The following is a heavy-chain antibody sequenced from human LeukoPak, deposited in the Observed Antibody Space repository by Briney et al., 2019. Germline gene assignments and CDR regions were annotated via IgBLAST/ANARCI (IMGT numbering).Heavy chain of an antibody. CDR3: ARDWVAARPRESNWFDP. J-gene: IGHJ5*02. CDR2: IYYSGST. Sequence: PSETLSLTCTVSGGSISSSSYSWGWIRQPPGKGLEWIGSIYYSGSTYYNPSLKSRVTISVDTSKNQFSLKLSSVTAADTAVYYCARDWVAARPRESNWFDPWGQGTLVTDSS. V-gene: IGHV4-39*07. CDR1: GGSISSSSYS. D-gene: IGHD6-6*01.